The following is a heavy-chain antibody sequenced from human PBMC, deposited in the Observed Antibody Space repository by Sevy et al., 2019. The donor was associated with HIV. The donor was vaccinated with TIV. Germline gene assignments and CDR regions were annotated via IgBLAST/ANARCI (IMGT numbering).Heavy chain of an antibody. Sequence: SETLSLTCTVSGGSISSSSYYWGWIRQPPGKGLEWIGSIYYSGSTYYNPSLKGRVTISVDTSKNQFSLKLSSVTTADTAVYYCARRSYDILTGYPSHFDYWGQGTLVTVSS. CDR3: ARRSYDILTGYPSHFDY. V-gene: IGHV4-39*01. D-gene: IGHD3-9*01. CDR1: GGSISSSSYY. CDR2: IYYSGST. J-gene: IGHJ4*02.